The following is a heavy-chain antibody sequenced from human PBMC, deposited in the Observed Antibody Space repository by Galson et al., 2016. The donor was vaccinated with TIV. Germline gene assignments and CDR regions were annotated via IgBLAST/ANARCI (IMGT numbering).Heavy chain of an antibody. V-gene: IGHV1-69*02. CDR1: GGTFSSYS. CDR3: ARRYSGSKNGFDM. J-gene: IGHJ3*02. Sequence: KASGGTFSSYSVSWVRQAPGQGLEWMGRIIPMVGMTNYAQKFQGKITITADRSTTTAYLELSSLRSEDTAVYYCARRYSGSKNGFDMWGQGTMVTVSS. CDR2: IIPMVGMT. D-gene: IGHD1-26*01.